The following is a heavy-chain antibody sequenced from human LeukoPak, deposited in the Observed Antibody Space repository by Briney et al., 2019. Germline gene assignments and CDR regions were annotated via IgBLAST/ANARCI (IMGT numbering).Heavy chain of an antibody. CDR1: GYTLTELS. Sequence: ASVKVSCKVSGYTLTELSMHWVRQAPGKGLEWMGGFDPEDGETIYAQKFQGRVTMTEDTSTDTAYMELSSLRSEDTAVYYCATASQGLGRKSGYYYYMDVWGKGTTVTVSS. J-gene: IGHJ6*03. CDR3: ATASQGLGRKSGYYYYMDV. CDR2: FDPEDGET. V-gene: IGHV1-24*01.